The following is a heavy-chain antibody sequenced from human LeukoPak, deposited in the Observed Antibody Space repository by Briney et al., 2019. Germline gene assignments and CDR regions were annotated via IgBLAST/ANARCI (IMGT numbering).Heavy chain of an antibody. CDR1: GGSISSYY. D-gene: IGHD1-26*01. CDR3: ARHLSGSYSFDY. J-gene: IGHJ4*02. CDR2: IYYSGST. Sequence: PSETLSLTCTVSGGSISSYYWSWIRQPPGKGLEWIGYIYYSGSTNYNPSLKSRVTISVDTSKNQFSLKLSSVTAADTAVYYCARHLSGSYSFDYWGQGTLVTVSS. V-gene: IGHV4-59*08.